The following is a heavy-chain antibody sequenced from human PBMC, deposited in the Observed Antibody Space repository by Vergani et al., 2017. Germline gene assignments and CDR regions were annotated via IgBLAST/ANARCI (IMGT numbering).Heavy chain of an antibody. CDR3: ARHLGFAAYYDFWSGYPYYFDY. D-gene: IGHD3-3*01. CDR1: GGSISSSSYY. Sequence: QLQLQESGPGLVKPSETLSLTCTVSGGSISSSSYYWGWIRQPPGKGLEWIGSIYYSGSTYYNPSLKSRVTISVDTSKNQFSLKLSSVTAADTAVYYCARHLGFAAYYDFWSGYPYYFDYWGQGTLVTVSS. CDR2: IYYSGST. J-gene: IGHJ4*02. V-gene: IGHV4-39*01.